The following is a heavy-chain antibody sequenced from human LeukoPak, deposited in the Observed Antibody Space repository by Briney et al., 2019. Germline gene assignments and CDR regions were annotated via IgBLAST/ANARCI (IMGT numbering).Heavy chain of an antibody. CDR1: GFTFSSYS. CDR3: ARGPRGYSYGALNWFDP. J-gene: IGHJ5*02. D-gene: IGHD5-18*01. V-gene: IGHV3-48*01. CDR2: ISSSSSTI. Sequence: GGSLRLSCAASGFTFSSYSMNWVRQAPGKGLEWVSYISSSSSTIYYADSVKGRFTISRDNAKNSLYLQMNSLRAEDTAVYYCARGPRGYSYGALNWFDPWGQGTLVTVSS.